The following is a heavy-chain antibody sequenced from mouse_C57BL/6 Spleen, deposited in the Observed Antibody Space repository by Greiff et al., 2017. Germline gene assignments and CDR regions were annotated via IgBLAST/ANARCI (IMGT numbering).Heavy chain of an antibody. Sequence: VQLQESGPGLVQPSQSLSITCTVSGFSLTSYGVHWVRPSPGKGLEWLGVIWRGGSTDYNAAFMSRLSITKDNSKSQVFFKMNSLQADDTAIYYCAKNRGGTWYFDVWGTGTTVTVSS. CDR1: GFSLTSYG. D-gene: IGHD4-1*01. CDR3: AKNRGGTWYFDV. V-gene: IGHV2-5*01. J-gene: IGHJ1*03. CDR2: IWRGGST.